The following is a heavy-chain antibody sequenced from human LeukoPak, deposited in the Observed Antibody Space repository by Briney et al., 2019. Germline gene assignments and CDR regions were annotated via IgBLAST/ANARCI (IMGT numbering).Heavy chain of an antibody. CDR3: ANLLWFGELLDPEGAFDI. Sequence: GGSLRLSCAAYGFTFSSYSMNWVRQAPGKGLEWVSFISTSSSYIYYADSVKGRFTISRDNAKNSLYLEMNSLRAEDTAVYYCANLLWFGELLDPEGAFDIWGQGTMVTVSS. CDR1: GFTFSSYS. CDR2: ISTSSSYI. V-gene: IGHV3-21*04. J-gene: IGHJ3*02. D-gene: IGHD3-10*01.